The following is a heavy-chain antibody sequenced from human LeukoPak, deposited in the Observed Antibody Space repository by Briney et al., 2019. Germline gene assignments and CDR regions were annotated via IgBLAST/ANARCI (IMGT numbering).Heavy chain of an antibody. Sequence: GGSLRLSCAASGFIFSTYNIDWVRQAPGKGLEWVAVISYDGSNKYYADSVKGRFTISRDNSKNTLYLQMNSLRAEDTAVYYCAVGGEQYYYDSSGYYGVYWGQGTLVTVSS. CDR2: ISYDGSNK. CDR1: GFIFSTYN. CDR3: AVGGEQYYYDSSGYYGVY. J-gene: IGHJ4*02. D-gene: IGHD3-22*01. V-gene: IGHV3-30*04.